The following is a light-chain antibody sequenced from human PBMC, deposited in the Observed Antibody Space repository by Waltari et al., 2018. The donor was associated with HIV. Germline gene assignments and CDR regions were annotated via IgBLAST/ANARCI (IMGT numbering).Light chain of an antibody. J-gene: IGKJ2*01. CDR1: QDISNF. CDR3: QQYDNPRYT. Sequence: DIQLSQYPSSLSASVGASVTSTCQASQDISNFLNWYQQKPGKAPKLLIYDASKLETGVPSRFSGSGSGADFTFTISSLQPEDIAAYYCQQYDNPRYTFGQGTKLEIK. V-gene: IGKV1-33*01. CDR2: DAS.